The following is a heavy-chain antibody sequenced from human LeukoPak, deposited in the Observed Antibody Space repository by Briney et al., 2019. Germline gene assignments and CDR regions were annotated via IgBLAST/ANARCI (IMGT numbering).Heavy chain of an antibody. D-gene: IGHD1-1*01. Sequence: SETLSLTCTVSGYSISSGYYWGWIRQPPGKGLEWIGSIYHSGSTNYNPSLKSRVTISVDKSKNQFSLKLSSVTAADTAVYYCARDDGVTTFDYWGQGTLVTVSS. V-gene: IGHV4-38-2*02. CDR3: ARDDGVTTFDY. CDR1: GYSISSGYY. J-gene: IGHJ4*02. CDR2: IYHSGST.